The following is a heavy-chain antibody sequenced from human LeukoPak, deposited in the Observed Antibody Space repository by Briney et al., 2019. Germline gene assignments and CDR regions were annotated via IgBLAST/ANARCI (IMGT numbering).Heavy chain of an antibody. CDR2: IYYSGST. CDR3: ARGPHYDILTGYYPYYGMDV. CDR1: GGSISSYY. Sequence: SETLSLTCTVSGGSISSYYWSWIRQPPGKGLEWIGYIYYSGSTNYNPSLKSRVTISVDTSKNQFSLKLSSVTAADTAVYYCARGPHYDILTGYYPYYGMDVWGQGTTVTVSS. D-gene: IGHD3-9*01. V-gene: IGHV4-59*01. J-gene: IGHJ6*02.